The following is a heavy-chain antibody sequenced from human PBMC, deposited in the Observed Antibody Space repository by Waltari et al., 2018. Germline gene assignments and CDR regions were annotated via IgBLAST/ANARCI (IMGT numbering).Heavy chain of an antibody. D-gene: IGHD2-21*02. CDR2: ITGDGSGP. Sequence: EVQLVESGGGLVQPGGSLRLSCEASGFTFSSYWMHWVRQVPGKGLVCVGRITGDGSGPTYAASVNGLFTISRDNAKNTLFLQMNSLRDEDTAVYYCVRYVVVTAGDHWGQGTLVAVSS. J-gene: IGHJ4*02. CDR1: GFTFSSYW. V-gene: IGHV3-74*03. CDR3: VRYVVVTAGDH.